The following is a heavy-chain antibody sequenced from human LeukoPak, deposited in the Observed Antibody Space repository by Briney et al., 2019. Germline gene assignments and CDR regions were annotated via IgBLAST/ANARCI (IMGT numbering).Heavy chain of an antibody. Sequence: GGSLRLSCAASGFTFSDTWMHWVRQVPGKGLVWVSRIRSDGSDARYAESVKGRFTISRDNAKNTLYLQMNSLRAEDTALYYCVQSITMFIGWGQGTLVTVSS. D-gene: IGHD3-10*02. J-gene: IGHJ4*02. V-gene: IGHV3-74*01. CDR3: VQSITMFIG. CDR1: GFTFSDTW. CDR2: IRSDGSDA.